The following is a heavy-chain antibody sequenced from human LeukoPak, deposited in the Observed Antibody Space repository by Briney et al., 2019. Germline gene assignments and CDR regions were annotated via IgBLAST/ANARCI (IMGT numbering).Heavy chain of an antibody. V-gene: IGHV4-39*07. CDR1: GGSISSSSYY. D-gene: IGHD6-13*01. J-gene: IGHJ4*02. Sequence: SETLSLTCTVSGGSISSSSYYWGWIRQPPGKGLEWIGSIYYSGSTYYNPSLKSRVTISVDTSNNQFSLKLSSVTAADTAVYYCARADSSSWSYYFDYWGQGTLVTVSS. CDR2: IYYSGST. CDR3: ARADSSSWSYYFDY.